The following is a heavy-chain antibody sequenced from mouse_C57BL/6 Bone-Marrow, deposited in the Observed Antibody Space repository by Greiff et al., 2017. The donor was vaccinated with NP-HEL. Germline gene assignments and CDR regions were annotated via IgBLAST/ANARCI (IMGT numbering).Heavy chain of an antibody. D-gene: IGHD2-3*01. CDR3: ASYDPDVLYAMDY. J-gene: IGHJ4*01. Sequence: QVQLQQPGAELVKPGASVKLSCKASGYTFTSYWMHWVKQRPGQGLEWIGMIHPNSGSTNYNEKFKSKATLTVDKSSSTAYMQLSSLTSEDSAVYYCASYDPDVLYAMDYWGQGTSVTVSS. CDR2: IHPNSGST. V-gene: IGHV1-64*01. CDR1: GYTFTSYW.